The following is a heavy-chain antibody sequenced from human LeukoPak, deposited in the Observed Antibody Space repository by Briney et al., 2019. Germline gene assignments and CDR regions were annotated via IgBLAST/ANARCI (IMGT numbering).Heavy chain of an antibody. Sequence: PGESLRLSCTASGFTFSSYAMSWVRQAPGKGLEWVSGISVCCTGTSNADSVNAPFTIYRDNPRDTLQLQMNSLRAEDTALYYCAIMHPYYDGNGYWVQWGQGTLVTVSS. J-gene: IGHJ4*02. CDR2: ISVCCTGT. CDR1: GFTFSSYA. V-gene: IGHV3-23*01. CDR3: AIMHPYYDGNGYWVQ. D-gene: IGHD3-22*01.